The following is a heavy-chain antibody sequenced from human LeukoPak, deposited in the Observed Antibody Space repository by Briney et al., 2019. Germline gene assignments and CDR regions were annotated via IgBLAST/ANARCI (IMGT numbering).Heavy chain of an antibody. CDR1: GFTFSSYA. V-gene: IGHV3-23*01. D-gene: IGHD3-22*01. J-gene: IGHJ4*02. Sequence: GGSLRLSCAASGFTFSSYAMSWVRQAPGKGLEWVSAISGSGGSTYYADSVKGRFTISRDDSKNTLYLQLNSLRAEDTAVYYCAKKNGDSSGYYLYYFDYWGQGTLVTVSS. CDR3: AKKNGDSSGYYLYYFDY. CDR2: ISGSGGST.